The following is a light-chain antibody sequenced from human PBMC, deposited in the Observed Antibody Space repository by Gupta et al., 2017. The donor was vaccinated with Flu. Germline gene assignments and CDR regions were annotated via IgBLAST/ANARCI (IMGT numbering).Light chain of an antibody. Sequence: EIQMTQSPSSLSASVGDRVTITCRASQNIGKYLNWYQQKPGTAPNLLIYAACSSQTGVRSRFSGSGSETDFTLTISKLQPEDFATYYCQRSYSTLWTFGQGTTVDIK. CDR2: AAC. CDR1: QNIGKY. V-gene: IGKV1-39*01. CDR3: QRSYSTLWT. J-gene: IGKJ1*01.